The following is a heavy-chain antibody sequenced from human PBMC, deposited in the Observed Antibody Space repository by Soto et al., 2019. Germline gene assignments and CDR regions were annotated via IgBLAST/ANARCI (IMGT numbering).Heavy chain of an antibody. V-gene: IGHV1-18*01. Sequence: QVQLVQSGAEVKKPGASVKVSCTASGYTFTSYGISWVRQAPGQGLEWMGWISAYNGNTNYAQKLQGRVTMTTDTSTSTAYMELRSLRADDTAVYYGARDRYCSGGSCYHFDYWGHGTLVTVSS. D-gene: IGHD2-15*01. CDR3: ARDRYCSGGSCYHFDY. CDR1: GYTFTSYG. J-gene: IGHJ4*01. CDR2: ISAYNGNT.